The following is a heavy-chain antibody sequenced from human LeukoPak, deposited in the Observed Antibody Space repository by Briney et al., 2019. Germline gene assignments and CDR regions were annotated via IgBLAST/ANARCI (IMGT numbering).Heavy chain of an antibody. D-gene: IGHD2-2*02. CDR1: GGSFSGYY. Sequence: PSETLSLTRAVYGGSFSGYYWSWIRQPPGKGLEWIGEINHSGSTNYNPSLKSRVTISVDTSKNQFSLKLSSVTAADTAVYYCARVGYCSSTSCYNRRGWFDPWGQGTLVTASS. V-gene: IGHV4-34*01. CDR2: INHSGST. CDR3: ARVGYCSSTSCYNRRGWFDP. J-gene: IGHJ5*02.